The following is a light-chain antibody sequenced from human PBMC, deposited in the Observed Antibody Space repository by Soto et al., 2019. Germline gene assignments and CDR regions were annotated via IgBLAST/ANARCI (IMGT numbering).Light chain of an antibody. J-gene: IGKJ1*01. Sequence: EIVITQSPATLSVSPGERATLSCRASQSVGSNLAWYQQKPGQAPRLLISGASTRASGIPARFSGSGSGTEVTLTSSSLQSEDIAVYYCQHYNNWPWTFGQGTKVEIK. CDR1: QSVGSN. CDR3: QHYNNWPWT. V-gene: IGKV3-15*01. CDR2: GAS.